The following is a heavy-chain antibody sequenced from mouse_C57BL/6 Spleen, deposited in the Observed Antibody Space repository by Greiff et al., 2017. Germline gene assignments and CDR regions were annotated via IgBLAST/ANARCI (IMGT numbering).Heavy chain of an antibody. J-gene: IGHJ1*03. Sequence: EVKLVESGPELVKPGASVKMSCKASGYTFTDYNMHWVKQSHGKSLEWIGYINPNNGGTSYNQKFKGKATLTVNKSSSTAYMELRSLTSEDSAVYYCAREFITTVVATRYFDVWGTGTTVTVSS. V-gene: IGHV1-22*01. D-gene: IGHD1-1*01. CDR1: GYTFTDYN. CDR3: AREFITTVVATRYFDV. CDR2: INPNNGGT.